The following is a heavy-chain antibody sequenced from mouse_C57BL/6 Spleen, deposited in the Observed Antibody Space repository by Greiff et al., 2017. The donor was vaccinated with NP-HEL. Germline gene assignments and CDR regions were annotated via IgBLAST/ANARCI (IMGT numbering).Heavy chain of an antibody. J-gene: IGHJ2*01. Sequence: VQLQQSGAELVKPGASVKLSCKASGYTFTSYWMHWVKQRPGQGLEWIGMIHPNSGSTNYNEKFKSKATLTVDKSSSTAYLQLSSLTSEDSAVYSCARVYYANPYVDYWGQGTTLTVSS. V-gene: IGHV1-64*01. CDR3: ARVYYANPYVDY. D-gene: IGHD2-1*01. CDR1: GYTFTSYW. CDR2: IHPNSGST.